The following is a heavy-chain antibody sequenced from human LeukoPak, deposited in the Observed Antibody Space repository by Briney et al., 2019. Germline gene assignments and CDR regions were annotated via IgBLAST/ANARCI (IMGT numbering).Heavy chain of an antibody. Sequence: PGRSLRLSCAASGFTFSSYAMHWVRQAPGKRLEWVAVISYDGSNKYYADSVKGRFTISRDNSKNTLYLQMNSLRAEDTAVYYCARTEDYYDSSGYRPYYYGMDVWGQGTTVTVSS. D-gene: IGHD3-22*01. J-gene: IGHJ6*02. CDR2: ISYDGSNK. CDR1: GFTFSSYA. CDR3: ARTEDYYDSSGYRPYYYGMDV. V-gene: IGHV3-30*04.